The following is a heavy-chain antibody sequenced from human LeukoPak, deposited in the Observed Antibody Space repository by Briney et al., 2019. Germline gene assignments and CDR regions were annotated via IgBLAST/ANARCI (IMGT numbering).Heavy chain of an antibody. CDR2: IWYDGTNK. D-gene: IGHD4-23*01. CDR3: ARVSESGNSDY. V-gene: IGHV3-33*08. J-gene: IGHJ4*02. Sequence: GGSLRLSCAASGFTFSSYSMNWVRQAPGKGLEWVAVIWYDGTNKYYADSVKGRFTISRDTSNNMLYLQMNSLRAEDTAVYYCARVSESGNSDYWGQGTLVTVSS. CDR1: GFTFSSYS.